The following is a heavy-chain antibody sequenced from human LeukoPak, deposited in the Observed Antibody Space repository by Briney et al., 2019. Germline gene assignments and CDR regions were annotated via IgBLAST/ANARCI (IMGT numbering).Heavy chain of an antibody. CDR3: ARDGNGPADY. J-gene: IGHJ4*02. Sequence: ASVKVSCKASGYTFTSYGISWVRQAPGQGLEWMGWITGYNGNTHYVQNFQGRFTMTTDTSTSTAYMELRSLRSDDTAVYYCARDGNGPADYWGQGTPVTVSS. CDR1: GYTFTSYG. D-gene: IGHD2-8*01. V-gene: IGHV1-18*01. CDR2: ITGYNGNT.